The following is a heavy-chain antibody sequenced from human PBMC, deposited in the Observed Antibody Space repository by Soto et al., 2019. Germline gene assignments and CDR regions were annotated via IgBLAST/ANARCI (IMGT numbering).Heavy chain of an antibody. CDR2: INTAVTIT. CDR3: ARGKSRRPGGRMDV. Sequence: PGGPLRLPCAASGSTFSNYWMHWLRQAPGKGLVWVSRINTAVTITHYAASLKGRFTISTDNAKNTLYLQMNSLRAEDTAVFYCARGKSRRPGGRMDVWGPGTRVTVSS. V-gene: IGHV3-74*01. D-gene: IGHD3-10*01. J-gene: IGHJ6*02. CDR1: GSTFSNYW.